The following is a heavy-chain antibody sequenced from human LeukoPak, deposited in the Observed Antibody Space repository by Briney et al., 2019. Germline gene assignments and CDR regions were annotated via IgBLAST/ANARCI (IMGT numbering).Heavy chain of an antibody. D-gene: IGHD6-13*01. CDR1: GYSFTSYW. CDR2: IYPGDSDT. V-gene: IGHV5-51*01. J-gene: IGHJ4*02. Sequence: GESLQISFKGSGYSFTSYWIGWVRQMPGKGLEWMGIIYPGDSDTRYSPSFQGQVTISADKSISTAYLQWSSLNASDTAMYYCARHRGIAAAGIDYWGQGTLVTVSS. CDR3: ARHRGIAAAGIDY.